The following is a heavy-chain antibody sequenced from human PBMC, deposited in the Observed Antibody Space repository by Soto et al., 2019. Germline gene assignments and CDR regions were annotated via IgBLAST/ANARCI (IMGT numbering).Heavy chain of an antibody. J-gene: IGHJ4*02. CDR1: GFTFSSYA. Sequence: GGSLRLSCSASGFTFSSYAMHWVRQAPGKGLEYVSSISTNGGSTHYADSVKGRFTISRDNSKNTQYLQMSSLRADDTAVYYCARCDLTGIDYWGRGTLVTVSS. CDR2: ISTNGGST. D-gene: IGHD3-3*01. CDR3: ARCDLTGIDY. V-gene: IGHV3-64D*06.